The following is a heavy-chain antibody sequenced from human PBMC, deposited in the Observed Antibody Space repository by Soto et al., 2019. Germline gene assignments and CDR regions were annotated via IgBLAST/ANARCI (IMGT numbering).Heavy chain of an antibody. CDR2: IYPGDSDT. CDR3: ARTSAAGKYYYGMDV. D-gene: IGHD6-13*01. Sequence: GESMKISCKGSGYSFTSYWIGWVRQMPGKGLEWMGIIYPGDSDTRYSPSFQGQVTISADKSISTAYLQWSSLKASDTAMYYCARTSAAGKYYYGMDVWGQGTTVTVSS. J-gene: IGHJ6*02. V-gene: IGHV5-51*01. CDR1: GYSFTSYW.